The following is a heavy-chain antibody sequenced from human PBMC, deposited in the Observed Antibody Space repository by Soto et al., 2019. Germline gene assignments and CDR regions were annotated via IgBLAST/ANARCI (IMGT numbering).Heavy chain of an antibody. CDR3: ARDRGGGYVDLDY. Sequence: QLQLVQSGAQVTKPGASVKVSCRISGPTFITYFIHWVRQAPGQGLEWMGWIDPKSGGTTYEQKFRGRVTMTRDTSINTAYMDLNRLTSDDTAMYYCARDRGGGYVDLDYWGQGTLVTVSS. CDR1: GPTFITYF. V-gene: IGHV1-2*02. D-gene: IGHD5-12*01. J-gene: IGHJ4*02. CDR2: IDPKSGGT.